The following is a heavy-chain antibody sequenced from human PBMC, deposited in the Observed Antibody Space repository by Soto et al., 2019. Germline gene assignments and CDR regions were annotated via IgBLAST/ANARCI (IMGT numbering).Heavy chain of an antibody. CDR2: INSDGSST. V-gene: IGHV3-74*01. CDR3: ARTSYDTSGHYLGFWFDP. D-gene: IGHD3-22*01. Sequence: EVQLVESGGGLVQPGGSLRLSCGASGFSFRTYWMHWVRQVPGKGPVWVSRINSDGSSTDYADSVKGRFTISRDNAKNTLFLQMNSLRAEDTAVYYCARTSYDTSGHYLGFWFDPWGQGTLVTVSS. CDR1: GFSFRTYW. J-gene: IGHJ5*02.